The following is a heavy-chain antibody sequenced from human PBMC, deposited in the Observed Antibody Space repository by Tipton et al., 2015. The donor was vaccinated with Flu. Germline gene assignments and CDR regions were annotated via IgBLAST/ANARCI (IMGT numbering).Heavy chain of an antibody. J-gene: IGHJ4*02. D-gene: IGHD3-22*01. V-gene: IGHV3-33*01. Sequence: SGFTFSSYGMHWVRQAPGKGLEWVAVIWYDGSNKYYADSVKGRFTISRGNSKNTLYLQMNSLRAEDTAVYYCARYYDSSGYFDYWGQGTLVTVSS. CDR3: ARYYDSSGYFDY. CDR1: GFTFSSYG. CDR2: IWYDGSNK.